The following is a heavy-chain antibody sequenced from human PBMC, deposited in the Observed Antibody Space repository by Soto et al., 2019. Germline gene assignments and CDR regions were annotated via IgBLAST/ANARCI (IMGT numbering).Heavy chain of an antibody. V-gene: IGHV4-34*01. J-gene: IGHJ6*02. CDR1: GGSFSGYY. CDR2: INHSGST. D-gene: IGHD3-3*01. CDR3: AREPSDDFWSLCYYGMDV. Sequence: SETLSLTCAVYGGSFSGYYWSWIRQPPGKGLEWIGEINHSGSTNYNPSLKSRVAISVDTSKNQFSLKLSSVTAADTAVYYCAREPSDDFWSLCYYGMDVWGQGTTVTVSS.